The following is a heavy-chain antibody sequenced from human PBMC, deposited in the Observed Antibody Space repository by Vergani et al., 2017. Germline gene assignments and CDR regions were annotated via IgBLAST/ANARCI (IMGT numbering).Heavy chain of an antibody. D-gene: IGHD3-3*01. J-gene: IGHJ5*02. CDR2: IYYSGST. V-gene: IGHV4-59*01. Sequence: QVQLQESGPGLVKPSETLSLTCTVSGGSISSYYWSWIRQPPGKGLEWIGYIYYSGSTNYNPSLKSRVTISVDTSKNQFSLKLSSGTAADTAVYSCARGFCDFWSGVNPGWFDPWGQGTLVTVSS. CDR3: ARGFCDFWSGVNPGWFDP. CDR1: GGSISSYY.